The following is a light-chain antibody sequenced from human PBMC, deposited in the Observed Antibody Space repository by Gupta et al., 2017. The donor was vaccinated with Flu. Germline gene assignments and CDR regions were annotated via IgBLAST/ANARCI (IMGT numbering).Light chain of an antibody. CDR2: DAS. Sequence: ATLSVSPGGRATLSCRASQPIETKLAWYQQKPGQAPRLLIYDASTRATGVPGRFTGSGSGTEFTLTISTLQSEDFAVYYCQQYEDWALITFARGTKLEIK. J-gene: IGKJ2*01. CDR1: QPIETK. CDR3: QQYEDWALIT. V-gene: IGKV3-15*01.